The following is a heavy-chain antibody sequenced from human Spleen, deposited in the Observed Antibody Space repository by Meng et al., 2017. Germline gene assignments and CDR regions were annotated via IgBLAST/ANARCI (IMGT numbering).Heavy chain of an antibody. D-gene: IGHD6-13*01. CDR3: ARDEDISAAGKLFGDY. CDR2: IDPKSGDT. Sequence: QVQQGQFVVEVKKPGASVKVSCKPSGYNLPDYWLHWVRRAPGQGLEWMGRIDPKSGDTHYAQRFQGRVTMTGDTSISTAYMELSGLRSDDTAMYYCARDEDISAAGKLFGDYWGQGTLVTVSS. CDR1: GYNLPDYW. J-gene: IGHJ4*02. V-gene: IGHV1-2*06.